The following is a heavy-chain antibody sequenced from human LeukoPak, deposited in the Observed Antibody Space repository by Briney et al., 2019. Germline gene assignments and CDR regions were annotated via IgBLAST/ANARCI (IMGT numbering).Heavy chain of an antibody. D-gene: IGHD3-22*01. CDR3: ARVKAYDSSGYCFDY. CDR2: IYYSGST. V-gene: IGHV4-30-4*01. CDR1: GGSISSGDYY. Sequence: SETLSLTCTVSGGSISSGDYYWSWIRQPPGRGLEWIVYIYYSGSTYYNPSLKSRVTISVDTSKNQFSLKLSSVTAADTAVYYCARVKAYDSSGYCFDYWGQGTLVTVSS. J-gene: IGHJ4*02.